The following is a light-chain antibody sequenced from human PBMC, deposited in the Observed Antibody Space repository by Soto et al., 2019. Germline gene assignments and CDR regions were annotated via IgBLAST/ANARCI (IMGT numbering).Light chain of an antibody. J-gene: IGKJ4*01. CDR2: TAS. CDR3: QQLNSYPLT. CDR1: QGFSNY. Sequence: DIQLTQSPSFLSASVGDRVTITCRASQGFSNYLAWYQRKPGKAPRLLIYTASTLQSGVPSRFSGSGSGTEFSLTSSMLQPEDFATYYCQQLNSYPLTFGGGTKVEIK. V-gene: IGKV1-9*01.